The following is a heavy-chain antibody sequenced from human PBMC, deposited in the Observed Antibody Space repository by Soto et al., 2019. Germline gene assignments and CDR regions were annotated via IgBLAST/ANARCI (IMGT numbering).Heavy chain of an antibody. D-gene: IGHD2-2*01. CDR2: INPSGGST. J-gene: IGHJ6*02. CDR1: GYTFTSYY. CDR3: ASSSCSSTSCYAHYYYYGMDV. Sequence: ASVKVSCKASGYTFTSYYMHWVRQAPGQGLEWMGIINPSGGSTSYAQKSQGRVTMTRDTSTSTVYMELSSLRSEDTAVYYCASSSCSSTSCYAHYYYYGMDVWGQGTTVTVSS. V-gene: IGHV1-46*01.